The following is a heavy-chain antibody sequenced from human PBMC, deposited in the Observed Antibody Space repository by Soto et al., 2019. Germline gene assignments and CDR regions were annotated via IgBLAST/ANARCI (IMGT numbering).Heavy chain of an antibody. CDR1: GFTFSHYW. CDR2: INGDGTHT. CDR3: ARDFTTAGTPGHDFDY. D-gene: IGHD4-4*01. Sequence: EVQLVESGGGLVQPGGSLRLSCAASGFTFSHYWMHWVRQVPGKGLLWVSRINGDGTHTSYADFVKGRFTISRDNAKNTLLLQMNSLSAEDTAVYYCARDFTTAGTPGHDFDYWGQGTLLTVSS. V-gene: IGHV3-74*01. J-gene: IGHJ4*02.